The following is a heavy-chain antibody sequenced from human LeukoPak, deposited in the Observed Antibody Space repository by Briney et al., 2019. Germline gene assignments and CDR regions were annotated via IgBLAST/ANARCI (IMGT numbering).Heavy chain of an antibody. CDR2: ISPDGSDK. V-gene: IGHV3-7*01. CDR1: GFTFSTYW. D-gene: IGHD2-15*01. Sequence: GGSLRLSCVASGFTFSTYWMNWVRQAPGKGLERVGTISPDGSDKYYVDSVKGRFTISRDNAKTSLYLQINSLRADDTALYFCARGIVVVVGASDHFDYRGQGTLITVSS. J-gene: IGHJ4*02. CDR3: ARGIVVVVGASDHFDY.